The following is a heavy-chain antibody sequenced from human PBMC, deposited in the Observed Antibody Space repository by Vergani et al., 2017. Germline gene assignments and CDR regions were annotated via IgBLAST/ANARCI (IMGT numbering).Heavy chain of an antibody. Sequence: QVQLQESGPGLVKSSETLSLTCTVSGGSISFYYWSWIRQPPGKGLEWIGYINYSGNTNYNPSLQSRVTISVDTSKNQFSLKLSSVTAADTAVYYCARGGTVTTDWGQGTLVTVSS. D-gene: IGHD4-17*01. CDR1: GGSISFYY. CDR3: ARGGTVTTD. V-gene: IGHV4-59*12. CDR2: INYSGNT. J-gene: IGHJ4*02.